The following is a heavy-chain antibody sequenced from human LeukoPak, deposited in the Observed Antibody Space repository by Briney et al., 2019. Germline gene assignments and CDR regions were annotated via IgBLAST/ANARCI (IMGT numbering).Heavy chain of an antibody. CDR2: ISGSGGST. CDR1: GFTFSSYA. CDR3: AKALVGANQPNPFDY. J-gene: IGHJ4*02. Sequence: PGGSLRLSCAASGFTFSSYAMSWVRQAPGKGLEWVSAISGSGGSTYYADSVKGRFTISRDNSKNTLYLQMNSLRAEDTAVYYCAKALVGANQPNPFDYWGQGTLVTVSS. V-gene: IGHV3-23*01. D-gene: IGHD1-26*01.